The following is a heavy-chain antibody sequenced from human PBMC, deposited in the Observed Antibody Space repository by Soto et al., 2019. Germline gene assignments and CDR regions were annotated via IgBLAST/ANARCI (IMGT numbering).Heavy chain of an antibody. CDR3: TRPGGDGYSWPEAFDI. J-gene: IGHJ3*02. CDR2: IKQDGSEK. CDR1: GSTFSSNW. V-gene: IGHV3-7*01. Sequence: DVQLVESGGGLVQPGGSLRLSCAASGSTFSSNWMSWVRQAPGRGLEWVANIKQDGSEKYYVDSVKGRFTISRDNAKISVSRQMNRLRAEDTAVYYCTRPGGDGYSWPEAFDIWGQGTMVTVSS. D-gene: IGHD4-4*01.